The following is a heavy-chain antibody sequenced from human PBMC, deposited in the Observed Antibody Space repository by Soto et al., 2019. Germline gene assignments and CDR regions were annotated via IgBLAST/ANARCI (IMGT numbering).Heavy chain of an antibody. J-gene: IGHJ6*02. Sequence: PGGSLRLSCAASGFTFSSYGMDWVRQAPGKGLEWVAVISYDGSNKYYADSVKGRFTISRDNSKNTLYLQMNSLRAEDTAVYYCAKDIGYCSGGSCYYYYYGMDVWGQGTTVTVSS. D-gene: IGHD2-15*01. CDR1: GFTFSSYG. CDR2: ISYDGSNK. CDR3: AKDIGYCSGGSCYYYYYGMDV. V-gene: IGHV3-30*18.